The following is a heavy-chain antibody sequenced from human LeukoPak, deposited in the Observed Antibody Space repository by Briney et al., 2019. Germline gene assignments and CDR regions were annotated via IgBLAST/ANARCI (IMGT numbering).Heavy chain of an antibody. V-gene: IGHV1-69*05. J-gene: IGHJ4*02. D-gene: IGHD4-17*01. Sequence: GSSVKVSCKASGGTFSSYAISWVRQAPGQGLEWMGRIIPIFGTANYAQKFQGRVTITTDESTSTAYMELSSLRSEDTAAYYCARGRSYGDYYYFDYWGQGTLVTVSS. CDR3: ARGRSYGDYYYFDY. CDR1: GGTFSSYA. CDR2: IIPIFGTA.